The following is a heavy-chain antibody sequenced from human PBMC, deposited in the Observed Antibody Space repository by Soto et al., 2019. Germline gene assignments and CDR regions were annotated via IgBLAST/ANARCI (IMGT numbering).Heavy chain of an antibody. CDR2: TYYRSQYFH. D-gene: IGHD1-7*01. J-gene: IGHJ4*02. V-gene: IGHV6-1*01. CDR3: ASTTWNFVNSSDY. Sequence: QVQLQLSGPGLVKPSQTLSLTCAISGDSVSSNSAAWIWVRQSPSRGLEWLGRTYYRSQYFHNYALSVKSRITINADPAKTQFSLQLNSVTPEDTAVYYCASTTWNFVNSSDYWRQGILVTVSS. CDR1: GDSVSSNSAA.